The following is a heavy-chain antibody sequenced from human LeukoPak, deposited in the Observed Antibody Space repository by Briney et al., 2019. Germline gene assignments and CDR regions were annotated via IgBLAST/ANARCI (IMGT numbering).Heavy chain of an antibody. V-gene: IGHV3-48*01. CDR3: AKCPFSGSYYIFNYYGMDV. J-gene: IGHJ6*02. D-gene: IGHD1-26*01. CDR1: GFTFSSYS. Sequence: PGGSLRLSCAASGFTFSSYSMNWVRQAPGKGLEWVSYISSSSSTIYYADSVKGRFTISRDNSKNTLYLQMKSLRAEDTAVYYCAKCPFSGSYYIFNYYGMDVWGQGTTVIVSS. CDR2: ISSSSSTI.